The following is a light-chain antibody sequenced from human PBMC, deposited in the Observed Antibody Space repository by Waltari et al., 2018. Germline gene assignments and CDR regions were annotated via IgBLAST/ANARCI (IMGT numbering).Light chain of an antibody. V-gene: IGLV1-44*01. J-gene: IGLJ3*02. CDR2: NNN. CDR3: AVWDDSLGGV. Sequence: QSVLTQPPSVSGTPGPRVTISCSGSNSNIGSNFVHWYQQLPGTAPKLLIYNNNQGPSGVPDRFSASKSGTSASLAITGLQSEDEADYYCAVWDDSLGGVFGGGTKLTVL. CDR1: NSNIGSNF.